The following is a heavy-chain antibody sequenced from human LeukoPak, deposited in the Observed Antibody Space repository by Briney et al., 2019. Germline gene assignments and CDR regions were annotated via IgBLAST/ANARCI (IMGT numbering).Heavy chain of an antibody. CDR1: GYTLTELS. Sequence: ASVKVSCKVSGYTLTELSMHWVRQAPGKGLEWMGGFDPEDGETIYAQKFQGRVTMTEDTSTDTAYMELSSRRSDDTAVYYCARVLVAYYYGSGSYPLPDIWGQGTLVTVSS. CDR2: FDPEDGET. J-gene: IGHJ4*02. CDR3: ARVLVAYYYGSGSYPLPDI. V-gene: IGHV1-24*01. D-gene: IGHD3-10*01.